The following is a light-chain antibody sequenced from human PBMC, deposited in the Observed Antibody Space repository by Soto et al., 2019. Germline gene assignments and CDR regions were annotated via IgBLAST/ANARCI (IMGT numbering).Light chain of an antibody. CDR3: QQYNNWPFT. V-gene: IGKV3-15*01. Sequence: EMVMTQSPATLSVSPGERATRSCRASQSVRSDLAWYQQKPGQAPRLLIYGASTRATGIPARFSGSGSGTEFTLTISSLQSEDFALYYCQQYNNWPFTFGPGTKVDIK. J-gene: IGKJ3*01. CDR1: QSVRSD. CDR2: GAS.